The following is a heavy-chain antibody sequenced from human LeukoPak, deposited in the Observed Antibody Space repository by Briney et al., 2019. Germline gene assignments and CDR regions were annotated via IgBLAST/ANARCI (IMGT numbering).Heavy chain of an antibody. Sequence: GGSLRLSCAASGFTFSSYAMSWVRQAPGKGLEWVSAISGSGGSTYYADSVKGRFTISRDNSKNTLYLQMNSLRAEDTAVYYGAKDEIAARSPYYFDYWGQGTLVTVSS. CDR2: ISGSGGST. CDR1: GFTFSSYA. V-gene: IGHV3-23*01. J-gene: IGHJ4*02. D-gene: IGHD6-13*01. CDR3: AKDEIAARSPYYFDY.